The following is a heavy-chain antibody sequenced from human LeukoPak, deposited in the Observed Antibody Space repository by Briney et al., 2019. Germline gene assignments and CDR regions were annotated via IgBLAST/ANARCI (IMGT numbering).Heavy chain of an antibody. V-gene: IGHV3-15*01. D-gene: IGHD3-22*01. CDR2: IKSKTDGGTT. Sequence: GGSLRLSCAASGFTFSNAWMSWVRQAPGKGLEWVGRIKSKTDGGTTDYAAPVKGRFTISRDDSKNTLYLQMNSLKTEDTAVYYCTTEGHYYDSRGYYFTVDYWGQGTLVTVSS. CDR1: GFTFSNAW. J-gene: IGHJ4*02. CDR3: TTEGHYYDSRGYYFTVDY.